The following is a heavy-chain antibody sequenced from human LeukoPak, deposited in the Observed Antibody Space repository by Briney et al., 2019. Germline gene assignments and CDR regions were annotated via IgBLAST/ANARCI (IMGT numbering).Heavy chain of an antibody. CDR2: ITHSGSP. Sequence: PSETLSLTCGVSSGSLSGYYWRWIRQPPGGGLEWLGEITHSGSPNYNPSLKSRVTISGDTSKKQFSLNLTSVTAADTGVYYCAGGVDLWGRGTPVTVSS. CDR3: AGGVDL. V-gene: IGHV4-34*01. CDR1: SGSLSGYY. J-gene: IGHJ2*01.